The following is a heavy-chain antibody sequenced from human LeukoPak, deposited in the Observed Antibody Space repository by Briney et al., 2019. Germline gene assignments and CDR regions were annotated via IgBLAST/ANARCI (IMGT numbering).Heavy chain of an antibody. V-gene: IGHV3-64*02. CDR2: ISRSGNTT. CDR1: GFSFRSYA. CDR3: ATPGSS. J-gene: IGHJ4*02. Sequence: GGSLRLSCTASGFSFRSYATHWVRQAPGKGLEYVSAISRSGNTTYYADSVKGRFIVSRDNSKKTLFLQMSDLRPEDTAVYYCATPGSSWGQGSPVIVSS. D-gene: IGHD6-13*01.